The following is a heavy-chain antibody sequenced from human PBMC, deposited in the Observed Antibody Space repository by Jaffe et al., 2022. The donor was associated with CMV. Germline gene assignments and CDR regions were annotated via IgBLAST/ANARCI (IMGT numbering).Heavy chain of an antibody. J-gene: IGHJ6*03. CDR2: IYYSGST. V-gene: IGHV4-39*01. CDR1: GGSISSSSYY. D-gene: IGHD3-10*01. Sequence: QLQLQESGPGLVKPSETLSLTCTVSGGSISSSSYYWGWIRQPPGKGLEWIGSIYYSGSTYYNPSLKSRVTISVDTSKNQFSLKLSSVTAADTAVYYCASMGAGSGSYGSYYYYMDVWGKGTTVTVSS. CDR3: ASMGAGSGSYGSYYYYMDV.